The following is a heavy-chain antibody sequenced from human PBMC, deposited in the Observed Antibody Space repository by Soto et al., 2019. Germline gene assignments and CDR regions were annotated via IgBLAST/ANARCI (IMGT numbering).Heavy chain of an antibody. V-gene: IGHV1-69*02. Sequence: QVQLVQSGAEVKKPGSSVKVSCKASGGTFSSYTISWVRQAPGQGLEWMGRIIPILGIANYAQKFQGRVTITADKSTSTAYMELSSLRSEDTAVYYCARESEYCSSTSCYAFYYYGMDVW. D-gene: IGHD2-2*01. CDR1: GGTFSSYT. CDR3: ARESEYCSSTSCYAFYYYGMDV. CDR2: IIPILGIA. J-gene: IGHJ6*01.